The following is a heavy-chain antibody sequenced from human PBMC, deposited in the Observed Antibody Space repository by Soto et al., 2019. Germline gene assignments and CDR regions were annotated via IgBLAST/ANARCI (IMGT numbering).Heavy chain of an antibody. V-gene: IGHV2-5*02. CDR1: GFSLNNDGVG. J-gene: IGHJ5*02. CDR3: AHSSLHNKTGFDP. Sequence: QITLKESGPTVVKPTQPLTLTCTFSGFSLNNDGVGVGGIRQPQGKAPEWLALIYWDDDTRYSPSLRSRHTITQDSSKTQVVLTMTNMDPVDTATHFCAHSSLHNKTGFDPWGQRTLVTVSS. CDR2: IYWDDDT.